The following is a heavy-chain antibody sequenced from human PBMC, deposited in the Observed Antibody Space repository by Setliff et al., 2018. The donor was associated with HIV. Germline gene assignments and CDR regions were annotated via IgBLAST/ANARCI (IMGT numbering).Heavy chain of an antibody. J-gene: IGHJ5*02. Sequence: GESLKISCGASGFIFSDSWMDWVRQAPGKGLEWVATIKKDGREKYYVDSVKGRFTISRDNARTSLYLEMTNLKVEDTAVYFCASMWKVGAWGRGTLGTVSS. D-gene: IGHD1-26*01. CDR2: IKKDGREK. CDR1: GFIFSDSW. V-gene: IGHV3-7*03. CDR3: ASMWKVGA.